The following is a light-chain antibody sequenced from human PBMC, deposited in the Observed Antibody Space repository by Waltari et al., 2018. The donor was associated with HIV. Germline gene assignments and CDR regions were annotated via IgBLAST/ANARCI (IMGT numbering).Light chain of an antibody. CDR3: GTWDGAYVV. V-gene: IGLV1-51*01. CDR2: VNH. J-gene: IGLJ2*01. Sequence: QSVLTQPPSVSAAAGQKVTISCSGSSSNIGNNYVSWYQQLPGTAPKLLIYVNHKRPSGIPDRFSGSKSVTSATLGIAGLQTGDEADYYCGTWDGAYVVFGGGTKLTVL. CDR1: SSNIGNNY.